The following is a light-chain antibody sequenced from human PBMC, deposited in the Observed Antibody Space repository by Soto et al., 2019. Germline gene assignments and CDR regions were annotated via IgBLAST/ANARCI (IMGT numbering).Light chain of an antibody. V-gene: IGKV3-15*01. J-gene: IGKJ1*01. CDR1: QSVSSN. CDR3: QQHTDWPLT. Sequence: EIVMTQSPDTLSVSPGERATLSCRASQSVSSNLAWYQHKPGQAPRLLMYGASTRATGVPARFSGSGSGTEFTLTISSLQSEDFEVYYCQQHTDWPLTFGQGPRWISN. CDR2: GAS.